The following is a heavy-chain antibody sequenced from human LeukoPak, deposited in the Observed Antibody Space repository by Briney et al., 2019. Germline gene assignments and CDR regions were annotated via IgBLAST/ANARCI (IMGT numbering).Heavy chain of an antibody. V-gene: IGHV1-2*02. J-gene: IGHJ4*02. CDR1: GYTFTGYY. CDR2: INPNSGGT. D-gene: IGHD2-21*01. Sequence: ASVKVSCKASGYTFTGYYMHWVRQAPGQELEWMGWINPNSGGTNYAQKFQGRVTMTRDTSISTAYMELSRLRSDDTAVYYCARLPDCGGDCYFFDYWGQGTLVTVSS. CDR3: ARLPDCGGDCYFFDY.